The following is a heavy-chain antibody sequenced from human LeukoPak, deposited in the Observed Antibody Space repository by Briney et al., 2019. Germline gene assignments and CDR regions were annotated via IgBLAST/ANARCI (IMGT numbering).Heavy chain of an antibody. CDR1: GYTFIRYY. CDR3: ARDGTNVPVGDI. D-gene: IGHD4-23*01. Sequence: GAAVKVSCKASGYTFIRYYIHWVRQAPGQGLEWMGIVNPSGDSTNYAQKFQGRVTMTRDTSTSTVYMELSSLRSEDTAVYYCARDGTNVPVGDIWGQGTMVTVSS. J-gene: IGHJ3*02. CDR2: VNPSGDST. V-gene: IGHV1-46*01.